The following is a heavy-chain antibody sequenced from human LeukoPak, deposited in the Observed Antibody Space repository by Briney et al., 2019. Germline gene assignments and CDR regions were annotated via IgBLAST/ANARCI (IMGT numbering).Heavy chain of an antibody. Sequence: SETLSLTCTVSGGSISSGGYYWSWIRQHPGKGLEWIGYIYYSGSTYYNPSLKSRVTISVDTSKNQFSLKLSSVTAADTAVYYCARGQDSYGYSPPNWFDPWGQGTLVTVSS. CDR3: ARGQDSYGYSPPNWFDP. V-gene: IGHV4-31*03. CDR2: IYYSGST. J-gene: IGHJ5*02. CDR1: GGSISSGGYY. D-gene: IGHD5-18*01.